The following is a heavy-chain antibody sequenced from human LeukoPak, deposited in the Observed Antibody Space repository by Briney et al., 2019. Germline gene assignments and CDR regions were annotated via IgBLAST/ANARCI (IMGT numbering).Heavy chain of an antibody. CDR3: ARHEQQLNFDY. CDR2: INHSGST. V-gene: IGHV4-34*01. D-gene: IGHD6-13*01. Sequence: SETLSLTCAVYGGSFSGYYWSWLRQPPGKGLEWIGEINHSGSTNYNPSLKSRVTISVDTSKNQFSLKLSSVTAADTAVYYCARHEQQLNFDYWGQGTLVTVSS. CDR1: GGSFSGYY. J-gene: IGHJ4*02.